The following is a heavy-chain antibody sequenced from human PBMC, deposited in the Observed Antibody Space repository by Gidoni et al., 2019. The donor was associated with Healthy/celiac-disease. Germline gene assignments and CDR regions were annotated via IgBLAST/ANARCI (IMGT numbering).Heavy chain of an antibody. D-gene: IGHD6-13*01. V-gene: IGHV3-43*01. CDR1: GFTFDDYP. J-gene: IGHJ4*02. CDR2: ISWDGGST. Sequence: EVQLVESGGVVVQPGGSLRLSCAASGFTFDDYPMHWVRQAPGKGLEWVSLISWDGGSTYYADSVKGRFTISRDNSKNSLYLQMNSLRTEDTALYYCAKDMRVAAAAAPFDYWGQGTLVTVSS. CDR3: AKDMRVAAAAAPFDY.